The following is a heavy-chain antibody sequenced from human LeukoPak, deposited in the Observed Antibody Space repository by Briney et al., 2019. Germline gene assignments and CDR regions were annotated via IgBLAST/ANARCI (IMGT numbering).Heavy chain of an antibody. CDR3: AKAIGQEIPAASRRYDP. J-gene: IGHJ5*02. V-gene: IGHV3-23*01. Sequence: GGSLRLSCAASGFTFSNYAMAWVRQAPGKGLEWVSTVSDGGTYTYHADSVKGRFTISRDNFRNGLYLQMNSLRVEDTAVYYCAKAIGQEIPAASRRYDPWGQGTLVTVSS. CDR1: GFTFSNYA. D-gene: IGHD2-2*01. CDR2: VSDGGTYT.